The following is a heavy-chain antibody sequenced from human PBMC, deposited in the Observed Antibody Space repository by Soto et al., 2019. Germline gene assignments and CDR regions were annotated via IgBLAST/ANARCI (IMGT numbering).Heavy chain of an antibody. V-gene: IGHV3-9*01. Sequence: EVQLVESGGGLVQPGRSLRLSCAASGFTFDDYAMHWVRQAPGKGLEWVSGIGWNSGSIGYADSVKGRFTISRDNAKNYLYLQMNSLRAEDSALYYCAKDRGLVLSFYFDYWGQGTLVTVSS. CDR3: AKDRGLVLSFYFDY. J-gene: IGHJ4*02. CDR1: GFTFDDYA. CDR2: IGWNSGSI. D-gene: IGHD6-19*01.